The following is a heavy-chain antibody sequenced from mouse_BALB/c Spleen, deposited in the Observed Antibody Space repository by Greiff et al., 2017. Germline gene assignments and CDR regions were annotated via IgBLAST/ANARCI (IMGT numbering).Heavy chain of an antibody. CDR2: IWSGGST. Sequence: VQLVESGPGLVQPSQSLSITCTVSGFSLTSYGVHWVRQSPGKGLEWLGVIWSGGSTDYNAAFISRLSISKDNSKSQVFFKMNSLQANDTAIYYCTRSYGSSTWFAYWGQGTLVTVSA. CDR1: GFSLTSYG. J-gene: IGHJ3*01. V-gene: IGHV2-2*02. CDR3: TRSYGSSTWFAY. D-gene: IGHD1-1*01.